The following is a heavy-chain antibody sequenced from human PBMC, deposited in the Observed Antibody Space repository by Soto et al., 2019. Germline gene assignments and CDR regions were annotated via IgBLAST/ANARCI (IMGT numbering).Heavy chain of an antibody. CDR1: GFSLSTSGMC. D-gene: IGHD3-3*01. CDR2: IGWDDDK. CDR3: ARIQKGPSESRYDFWRSSYYYYGMDV. J-gene: IGHJ6*02. Sequence: SCPTLVNPTQTLTLTCTFSGFSLSTSGMCVSWIRQPPGKALEWLALIGWDDDKYYSTSLKTRLTISKDTSKNQVVLTMTNMDPVDTATYYCARIQKGPSESRYDFWRSSYYYYGMDVWGQGTTVTVSS. V-gene: IGHV2-70*01.